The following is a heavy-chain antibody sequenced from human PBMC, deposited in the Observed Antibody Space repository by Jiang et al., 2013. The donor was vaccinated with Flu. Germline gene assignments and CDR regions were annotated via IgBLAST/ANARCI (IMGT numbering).Heavy chain of an antibody. D-gene: IGHD5-12*01. V-gene: IGHV1-2*02. CDR3: ATGDSVATNVVRAFDT. J-gene: IGHJ3*02. CDR1: GYTFTDFY. CDR2: INPKSSDT. Sequence: SGAEVKKPGASVKVSCKASGYTFTDFYIHWVRQAPGQGLEWMGWINPKSSDTGYAENFRGRITMTRDTSISTVYMELRRLASDDTAMYYCATGDSVATNVVRAFDTWGQGTMVTVSS.